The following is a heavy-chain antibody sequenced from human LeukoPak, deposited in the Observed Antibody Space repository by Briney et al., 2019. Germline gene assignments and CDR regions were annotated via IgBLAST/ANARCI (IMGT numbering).Heavy chain of an antibody. V-gene: IGHV4-39*07. J-gene: IGHJ4*02. D-gene: IGHD3-9*01. CDR1: GGFISSSGYY. CDR2: ISHSGDT. Sequence: SETLSLTCSVSGGFISSSGYYWGWIRQPPGKGLEWMGSISHSGDTYYNPSLKSRITISQDTSKNQFSLKLSSLTAADTAVYYCVRDGGNFDVDYWGQGTLVTVSS. CDR3: VRDGGNFDVDY.